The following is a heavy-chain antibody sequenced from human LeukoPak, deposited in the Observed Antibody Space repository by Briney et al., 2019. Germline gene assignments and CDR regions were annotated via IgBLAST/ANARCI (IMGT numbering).Heavy chain of an antibody. CDR2: IIPIFGTA. CDR1: GGSFSSYA. CDR3: ARAGGEDILTGYPYYYGMDV. J-gene: IGHJ6*04. V-gene: IGHV1-69*13. D-gene: IGHD3-9*01. Sequence: ASVKVSCKASGGSFSSYAISWVRQAPGQGLEWMGGIIPIFGTANYAQKFQGRVTITADESTSTAYMELSSLRSEDTAVYYCARAGGEDILTGYPYYYGMDVWGEGTTVTVSS.